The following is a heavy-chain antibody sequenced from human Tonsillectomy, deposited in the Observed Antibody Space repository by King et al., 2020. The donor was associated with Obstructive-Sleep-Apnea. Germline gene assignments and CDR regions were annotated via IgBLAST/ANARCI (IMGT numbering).Heavy chain of an antibody. Sequence: EVQLVESGGVVVQPGGSLRLSCAASGFTFDDYAMHWVRQAPGKGLEWVSLISWDGGSTYYADSVKGRFTISRDNRKNSLYLQMNSLRTEDTALYYCAKDIGSGWADNGYFDYWGQGTLVTVSS. CDR3: AKDIGSGWADNGYFDY. V-gene: IGHV3-43D*03. CDR2: ISWDGGST. J-gene: IGHJ4*02. D-gene: IGHD6-19*01. CDR1: GFTFDDYA.